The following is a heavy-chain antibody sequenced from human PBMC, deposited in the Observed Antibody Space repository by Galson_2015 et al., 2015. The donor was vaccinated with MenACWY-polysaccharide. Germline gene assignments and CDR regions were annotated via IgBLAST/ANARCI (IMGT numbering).Heavy chain of an antibody. Sequence: SLRLSCAASGFTFSNYAMSWVRQAPGKGLEWVSSISNSGSHTYYADSVKGRFSIFRHNSKRTVYLQMNSLRAEDTATYYCAKDSGSHDYWGQGTLVTVSS. D-gene: IGHD1-26*01. CDR2: ISNSGSHT. J-gene: IGHJ4*02. CDR1: GFTFSNYA. CDR3: AKDSGSHDY. V-gene: IGHV3-23*01.